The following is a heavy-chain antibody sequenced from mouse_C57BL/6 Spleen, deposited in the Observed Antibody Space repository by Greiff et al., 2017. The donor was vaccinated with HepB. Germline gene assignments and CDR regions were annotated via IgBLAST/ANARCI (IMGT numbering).Heavy chain of an antibody. CDR1: GYTFTSYW. J-gene: IGHJ4*01. Sequence: QVQLQQPGAELVKPGASVKLSCKASGYTFTSYWMQWVKQRPGQGLEWIGEIDPSDSYTNYNQKFKGKATLTVDTSSSTAYMQLSSLTSEDSAVYYCARGGDGDGAMDYWGQGTSVTVSS. D-gene: IGHD2-13*01. CDR3: ARGGDGDGAMDY. V-gene: IGHV1-50*01. CDR2: IDPSDSYT.